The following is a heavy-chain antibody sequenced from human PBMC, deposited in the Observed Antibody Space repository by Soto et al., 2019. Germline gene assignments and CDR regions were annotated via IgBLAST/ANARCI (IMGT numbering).Heavy chain of an antibody. J-gene: IGHJ4*02. D-gene: IGHD6-13*01. V-gene: IGHV3-21*01. CDR3: ARDQIAAAGRFLDY. CDR2: ISSSSSYI. Sequence: PGGSLRLSCAASGFSFSSYSTTWVRQAPGKGLEWVSSISSSSSYIYYADSVKGRFTISRDNAKNSLYLQMNSLRAEDTAVYYCARDQIAAAGRFLDYWGQGT. CDR1: GFSFSSYS.